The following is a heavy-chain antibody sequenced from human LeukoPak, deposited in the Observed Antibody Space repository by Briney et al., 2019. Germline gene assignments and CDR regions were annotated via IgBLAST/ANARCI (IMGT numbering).Heavy chain of an antibody. CDR3: ATLRSKKGGSYFDP. D-gene: IGHD1-26*01. CDR1: GYTFTTYT. V-gene: IGHV1-8*01. Sequence: ASVKVSCKASGYTFTTYTFNWVRQASGQGPEWMGWMSPHSGDTGYAQKFQSRVTMTRNTSINTAYMELSSLRSEDTAVYYCATLRSKKGGSYFDPWGQGTLVTVSS. J-gene: IGHJ5*02. CDR2: MSPHSGDT.